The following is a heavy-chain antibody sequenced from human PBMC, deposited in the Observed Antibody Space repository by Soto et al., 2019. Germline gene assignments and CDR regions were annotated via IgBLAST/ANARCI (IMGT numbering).Heavy chain of an antibody. CDR3: ARVQNESYGDFLLYLFDY. J-gene: IGHJ4*02. D-gene: IGHD4-17*01. CDR2: IYYSGST. V-gene: IGHV4-59*01. Sequence: SETLSLTCTVSGCSINSYYWSLIRQPPGKGLEWIGYIYYSGSTNYNPSLKSRVTISVDTSKNQFSLKLSSVTAADTAVYYCARVQNESYGDFLLYLFDYWGQGTLVTVSS. CDR1: GCSINSYY.